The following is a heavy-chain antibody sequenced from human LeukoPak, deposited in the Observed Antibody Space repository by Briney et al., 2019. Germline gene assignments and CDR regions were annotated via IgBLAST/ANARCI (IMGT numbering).Heavy chain of an antibody. CDR3: ARTESFGSSSGLDY. D-gene: IGHD6-6*01. Sequence: GESLKISCKGSGYSFKTYWIGWVRQMPGKGLEWMGIIYPADSDTRYSPSFQGQVTISADKSFNTAYLQWSSLKASDTAMYYCARTESFGSSSGLDYWGQGTLVTVSS. CDR2: IYPADSDT. V-gene: IGHV5-51*01. CDR1: GYSFKTYW. J-gene: IGHJ4*02.